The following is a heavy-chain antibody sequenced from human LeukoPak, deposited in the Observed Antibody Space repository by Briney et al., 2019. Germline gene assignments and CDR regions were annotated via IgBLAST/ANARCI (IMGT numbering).Heavy chain of an antibody. V-gene: IGHV1-69-2*01. CDR3: ATGSSSSHPDY. CDR2: VDPEDGEA. CDR1: GYSFTDSY. J-gene: IGHJ4*02. Sequence: ASVKVSCKISGYSFTDSYMHWIQQAPGKGLGWVGLVDPEDGEAIYAEKFQGRVTITADTSADTSYMELSSLRSDDTAVYYCATGSSSSHPDYWCQGTLVTVSS. D-gene: IGHD6-6*01.